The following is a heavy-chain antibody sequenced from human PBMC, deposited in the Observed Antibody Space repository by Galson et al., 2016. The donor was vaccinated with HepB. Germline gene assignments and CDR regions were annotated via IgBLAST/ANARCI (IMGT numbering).Heavy chain of an antibody. CDR3: AGESGSSDSGDAFDI. CDR2: ISAEGSTT. Sequence: SLRLSCAASGFTFTTFAMSWVRQAPGQGLEWVSAISAEGSTTYYADSVKGRFSISRDTSNNALYLQMNSLGPDDTAVYYCAGESGSSDSGDAFDIWGQGTMVTVSS. V-gene: IGHV3-23*01. D-gene: IGHD2-15*01. CDR1: GFTFTTFA. J-gene: IGHJ3*02.